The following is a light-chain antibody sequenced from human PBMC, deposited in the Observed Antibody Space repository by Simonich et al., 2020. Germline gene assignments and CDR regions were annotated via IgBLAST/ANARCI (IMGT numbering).Light chain of an antibody. Sequence: QSVLTQPPSASGTPGQRVTISFSGSSSNIGSNTVNWYQQLPGTAPKLLIYRNNQRPSGVPGRCAGSESGTSAALAISGLQSEDEADYYCAAWDDSLNGPVFGGGTKLTVL. CDR1: SSNIGSNT. V-gene: IGLV1-44*01. CDR3: AAWDDSLNGPV. CDR2: RNN. J-gene: IGLJ3*02.